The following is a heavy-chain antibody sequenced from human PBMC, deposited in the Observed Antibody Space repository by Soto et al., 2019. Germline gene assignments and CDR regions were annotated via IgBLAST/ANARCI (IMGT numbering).Heavy chain of an antibody. D-gene: IGHD3-22*01. Sequence: GGSLRLSCAASGFTFSSYGVHWVRQAPGKGLEWVAVIWYDGSNKYYADSVKGRFTISRDNSKNTLYLQMNSLRAEDTAVYYCARAPVVTEFYYFDYWGQGTLVTVSS. CDR1: GFTFSSYG. CDR2: IWYDGSNK. CDR3: ARAPVVTEFYYFDY. V-gene: IGHV3-33*01. J-gene: IGHJ4*02.